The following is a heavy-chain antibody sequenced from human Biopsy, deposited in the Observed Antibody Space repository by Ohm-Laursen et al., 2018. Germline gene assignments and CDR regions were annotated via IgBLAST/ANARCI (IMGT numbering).Heavy chain of an antibody. Sequence: SDTLSLTCTVSGASISDYYCVWIRQPAGKGLEWIGLIFTSGSTTYNPSLRSRVTMSVDTSKNQFTLKLSSVTAAGTAIYYCAKGYTDYSDSSGFSYYFRYWGQGTLVTASS. D-gene: IGHD3-22*01. J-gene: IGHJ4*02. CDR2: IFTSGST. CDR3: AKGYTDYSDSSGFSYYFRY. V-gene: IGHV4-4*07. CDR1: GASISDYY.